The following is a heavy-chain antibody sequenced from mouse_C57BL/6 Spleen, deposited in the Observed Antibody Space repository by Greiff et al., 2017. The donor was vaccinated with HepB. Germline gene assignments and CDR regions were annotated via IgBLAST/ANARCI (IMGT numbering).Heavy chain of an antibody. CDR2: IHPNSGST. V-gene: IGHV1-64*01. CDR3: ARYYYGSSYGAMDY. J-gene: IGHJ4*01. CDR1: GYTFTSYW. D-gene: IGHD1-1*01. Sequence: QVQLQQPGAELVKPGASVKLSCKASGYTFTSYWMHWVKQRPGQGLEWIGMIHPNSGSTNYNEKFKSKATLTVDKSSSTAYMQLSSLTSEDSAVYYSARYYYGSSYGAMDYWGQGTSVTVSS.